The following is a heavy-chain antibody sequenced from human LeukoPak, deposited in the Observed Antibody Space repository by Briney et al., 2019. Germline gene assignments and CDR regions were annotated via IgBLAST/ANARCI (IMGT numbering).Heavy chain of an antibody. Sequence: PGGSLRLSCAASGFTFSSYAMSWVRQAPGKGLEWVSAISGSGGSTYYADSVKGRFTISRDNSKNTLYLQMNSLRAEDTAVYYCANLGNIYYYYYGMDVWGQGTTVTVSS. CDR1: GFTFSSYA. CDR2: ISGSGGST. V-gene: IGHV3-23*01. D-gene: IGHD2/OR15-2a*01. J-gene: IGHJ6*02. CDR3: ANLGNIYYYYYGMDV.